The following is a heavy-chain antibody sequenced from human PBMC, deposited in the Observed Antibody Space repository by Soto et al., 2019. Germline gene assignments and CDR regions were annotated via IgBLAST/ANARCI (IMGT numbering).Heavy chain of an antibody. CDR1: GFTFSSYG. CDR3: AKDRSTYYLVPPFDP. CDR2: ISYDGSNK. J-gene: IGHJ5*02. V-gene: IGHV3-30*18. Sequence: LRLSCAASGFTFSSYGMHWVRQAPGKGLEWVAVISYDGSNKYYADSVKGRFTISRDNSKNTLYLQMNSLRAEDTAVYYCAKDRSTYYLVPPFDPWGQGTLVTVSS. D-gene: IGHD3-10*01.